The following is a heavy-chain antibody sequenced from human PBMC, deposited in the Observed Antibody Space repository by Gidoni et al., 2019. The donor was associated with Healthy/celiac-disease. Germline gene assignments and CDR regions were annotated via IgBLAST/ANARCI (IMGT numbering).Heavy chain of an antibody. CDR2: ISSSSSYR. D-gene: IGHD3-10*01. J-gene: IGHJ3*02. V-gene: IGHV3-21*01. Sequence: EVQLVESGGGLVKPGVSLSLSCAASGFPFSSYSLNWVRQAPGKGLEWVSSISSSSSYRYYADSVKGRFTISRDNAKNSLYLQMNSLRAEDTAVYYCARDRHYYGSGSYSPAAFDIWGQGTMVTVSS. CDR1: GFPFSSYS. CDR3: ARDRHYYGSGSYSPAAFDI.